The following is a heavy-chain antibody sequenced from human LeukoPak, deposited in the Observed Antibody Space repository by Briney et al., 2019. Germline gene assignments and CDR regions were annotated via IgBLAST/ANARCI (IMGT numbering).Heavy chain of an antibody. D-gene: IGHD1-7*01. CDR3: ARGSWITGTTSYYYHMDV. V-gene: IGHV1-8*01. CDR2: MNPNNGRT. Sequence: ASVKVSCEASGYTFISYVINWVRQAGGQGLEWMGWMNPNNGRTGYAQKFQGRVTMTRNSSISTVYMELNTLRSEDTAVYYCARGSWITGTTSYYYHMDVWGKGTTVIVSS. CDR1: GYTFISYV. J-gene: IGHJ6*03.